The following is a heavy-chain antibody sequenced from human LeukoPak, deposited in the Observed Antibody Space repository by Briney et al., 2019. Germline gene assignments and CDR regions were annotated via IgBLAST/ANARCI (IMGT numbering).Heavy chain of an antibody. J-gene: IGHJ4*02. CDR1: GFTFSSYA. CDR2: ISYDGSNK. Sequence: GRSLRLSCAASGFTFSSYAMHWVSQAPGKGLEWVAVISYDGSNKYYADSVKGRFTISRDNSKNTLYLQMNSLRAEDTAVYYCARGPFRYCSSTSCYPFDYWGQGTLVTVSS. CDR3: ARGPFRYCSSTSCYPFDY. D-gene: IGHD2-2*01. V-gene: IGHV3-30-3*01.